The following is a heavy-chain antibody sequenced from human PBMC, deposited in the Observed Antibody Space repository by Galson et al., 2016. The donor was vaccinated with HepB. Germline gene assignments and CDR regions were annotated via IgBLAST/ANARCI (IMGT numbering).Heavy chain of an antibody. CDR1: GDSVSSHSVA. J-gene: IGHJ5*01. CDR3: ARERGAGTSPVGIFDS. D-gene: IGHD1-1*01. CDR2: TYYRSKWYS. Sequence: CAISGDSVSSHSVAWNWIRQSPSRGPEWLGRTYYRSKWYSDYVVSVKTRITINPDTSKNQFFLQLNSVTPEDTAVYYCARERGAGTSPVGIFDSWGQGALVTVSS. V-gene: IGHV6-1*01.